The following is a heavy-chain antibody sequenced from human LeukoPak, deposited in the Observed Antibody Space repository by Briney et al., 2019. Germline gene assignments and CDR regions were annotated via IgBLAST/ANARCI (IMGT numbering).Heavy chain of an antibody. D-gene: IGHD2-21*01. CDR3: ARVVDSTRAFHI. CDR1: GFTVSNNF. Sequence: PGGSLRLSCAASGFTVSNNFMSWVRQAPGQGLEWVSLISGGGGTYYAASVKGRSTISRGNSENSLYLQMNSLRPEDTAAYYCARVVDSTRAFHIWGQGTLVIVSS. CDR2: ISGGGGT. V-gene: IGHV3-66*01. J-gene: IGHJ3*02.